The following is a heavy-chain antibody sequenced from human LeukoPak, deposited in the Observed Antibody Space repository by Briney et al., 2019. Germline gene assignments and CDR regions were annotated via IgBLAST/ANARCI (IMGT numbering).Heavy chain of an antibody. V-gene: IGHV1-3*01. J-gene: IGHJ5*02. CDR2: INAGNGNT. D-gene: IGHD2-2*01. CDR1: GYTFTSYA. CDR3: AREYCSSTSCSNWFDP. Sequence: ASVKVSCKASGYTFTSYAMHWVRQAPGQRLEWMGWINAGNGNTKYSQKFQGRVTMTRDTSISTAYMELSRLRSDDTAVYYCAREYCSSTSCSNWFDPWGQGTLVTVSS.